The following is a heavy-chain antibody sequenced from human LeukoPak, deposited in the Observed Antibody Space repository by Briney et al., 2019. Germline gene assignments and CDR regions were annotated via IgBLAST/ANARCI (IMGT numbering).Heavy chain of an antibody. J-gene: IGHJ4*02. V-gene: IGHV4-34*01. CDR1: GGSFSGYY. Sequence: PSETLSLTCAVYGGSFSGYYWSWIRQPPGKGLEWIGEINHSGSTNYNPSLKSRVTISVDTSKNQFSLKLSSVTAADTAVYYCARSYTAVAHFDYWGQGTLVTVSS. D-gene: IGHD6-19*01. CDR2: INHSGST. CDR3: ARSYTAVAHFDY.